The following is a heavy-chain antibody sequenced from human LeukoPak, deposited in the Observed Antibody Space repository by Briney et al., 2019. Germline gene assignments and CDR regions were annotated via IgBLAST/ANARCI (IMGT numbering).Heavy chain of an antibody. Sequence: GGSLRLSCAASEFTFSSYTMNWVRQAPGKGLEWVSSISSSSSYIHYVDSVKGRFTISRDNAKNSLYRQMNSLRAEDTALYYCARLSAYYYGSFFYYYMDVWGKGTTVTVSS. CDR3: ARLSAYYYGSFFYYYMDV. J-gene: IGHJ6*03. D-gene: IGHD3-10*01. CDR2: ISSSSSYI. CDR1: EFTFSSYT. V-gene: IGHV3-21*01.